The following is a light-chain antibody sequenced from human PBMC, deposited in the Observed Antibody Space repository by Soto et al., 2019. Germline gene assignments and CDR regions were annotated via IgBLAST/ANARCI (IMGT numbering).Light chain of an antibody. CDR1: SGINVGTYR. CDR3: MIWHSSSVV. CDR2: YKSDSDK. J-gene: IGLJ2*01. Sequence: QLVLTQPSSLSASPGASASLTCTLRSGINVGTYRIYWYQQKPGSPPQYLLRYKSDSDKQQGSGVPSRFSGSKDASANAGILLISRLQSEDEADYYCMIWHSSSVVFGGGTKLTVL. V-gene: IGLV5-45*03.